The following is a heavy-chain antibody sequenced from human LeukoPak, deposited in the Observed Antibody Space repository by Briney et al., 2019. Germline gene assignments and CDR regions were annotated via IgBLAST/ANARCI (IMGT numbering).Heavy chain of an antibody. CDR1: GGSISSYY. CDR2: ICYSGST. CDR3: ARVGSKTDYYDSSGYPNRYYFDY. D-gene: IGHD3-22*01. J-gene: IGHJ4*02. V-gene: IGHV4-59*01. Sequence: SETLSLTCTVSGGSISSYYWSWIRQPPGKGLEWIGYICYSGSTNYNPSLKSRVTISVDTSKNQFSLKLSSVTAADTAVYYCARVGSKTDYYDSSGYPNRYYFDYWGQGTLVTVSS.